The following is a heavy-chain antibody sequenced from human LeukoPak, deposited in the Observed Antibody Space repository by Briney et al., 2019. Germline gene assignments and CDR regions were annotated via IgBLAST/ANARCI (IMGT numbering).Heavy chain of an antibody. J-gene: IGHJ4*02. CDR1: GFTFSSYW. CDR3: ARRYYGSATYRLPYDY. D-gene: IGHD3-22*01. V-gene: IGHV3-48*04. CDR2: ISSSGSTI. Sequence: GSLRLSCAASGFTFSSYWMSWARQAPGKGLEWVSYISSSGSTIYYADSVKGRFTISRDNAKNSLYLQMSSLRAEDTAVYCARRYYGSATYRLPYDYWGQGTLVTVSS.